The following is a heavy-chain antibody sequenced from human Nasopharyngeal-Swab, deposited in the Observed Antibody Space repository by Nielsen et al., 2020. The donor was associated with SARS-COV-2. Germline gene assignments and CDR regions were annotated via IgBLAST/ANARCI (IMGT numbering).Heavy chain of an antibody. V-gene: IGHV3-53*01. CDR2: IYSRGET. D-gene: IGHD6-13*01. Sequence: PGKGLEWVAVIYSRGETHYTDSVRGRITISRDNSKNMVNLQLNSLRAEGTAVYYCARMDFIASRDYWGQGTLVTVSS. J-gene: IGHJ4*02. CDR3: ARMDFIASRDY.